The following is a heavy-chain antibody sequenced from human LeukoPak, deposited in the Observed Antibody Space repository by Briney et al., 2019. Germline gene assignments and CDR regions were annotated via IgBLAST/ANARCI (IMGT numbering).Heavy chain of an antibody. CDR2: ISHSGGAT. J-gene: IGHJ4*02. V-gene: IGHV3-23*01. Sequence: PGGSLRLSCAAFGIAFDKNAMSWVRQAPGKGLEWVSTISHSGGATHYADSVKGRFTISRDNSKNTVSLQMSSLRVEDTAVYYCARGRPPAFDYDILTGYSEGGIDYWGQGTLVTVSS. CDR3: ARGRPPAFDYDILTGYSEGGIDY. CDR1: GIAFDKNA. D-gene: IGHD3-9*01.